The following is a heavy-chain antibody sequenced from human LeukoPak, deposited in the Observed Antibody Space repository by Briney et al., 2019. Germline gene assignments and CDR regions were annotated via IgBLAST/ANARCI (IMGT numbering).Heavy chain of an antibody. Sequence: SETLSLTCAVYGGSFSGYYWTWIRQPPGKGLEWIGEINHSGSTNYNPSLKSRVTISVDTSKDQFSLKLSSVTAADTAVYYCARGTLWPGSFDIWGQGTMVTVSS. CDR1: GGSFSGYY. V-gene: IGHV4-34*01. CDR3: ARGTLWPGSFDI. CDR2: INHSGST. J-gene: IGHJ3*02. D-gene: IGHD5-18*01.